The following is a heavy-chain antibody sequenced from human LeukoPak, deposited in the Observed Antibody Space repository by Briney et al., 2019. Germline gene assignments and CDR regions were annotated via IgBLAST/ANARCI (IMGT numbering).Heavy chain of an antibody. V-gene: IGHV1-46*01. CDR1: GYSFTSNY. CDR3: VGGAPNWGFDF. CDR2: IYPRDGST. D-gene: IGHD7-27*01. J-gene: IGHJ4*02. Sequence: ASVKVSCKASGYSFTSNYIHWVRQAPGQGLEWMGMIYPRDGSTSYAQKFQGRVTMTRDTSISTAYMELTSLRSEDTAVYYCVGGAPNWGFDFWGQGTLVIVSS.